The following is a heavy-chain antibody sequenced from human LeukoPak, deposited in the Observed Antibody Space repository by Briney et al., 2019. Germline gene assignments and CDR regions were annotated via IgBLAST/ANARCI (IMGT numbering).Heavy chain of an antibody. CDR2: FSWNSCSI. CDR1: GFTFDDYA. D-gene: IGHD3-22*01. V-gene: IGHV3-9*01. J-gene: IGHJ4*02. CDR3: AKDGNYYDSSGVFDY. Sequence: PGGSLRLSCAASGFTFDDYAMHWLRQAPGKGLECVSGFSWNSCSIVYAHSVKGRLTISRQNAKNSLYLQMNSLRAEETALYYCAKDGNYYDSSGVFDYWGQGTLVTVSS.